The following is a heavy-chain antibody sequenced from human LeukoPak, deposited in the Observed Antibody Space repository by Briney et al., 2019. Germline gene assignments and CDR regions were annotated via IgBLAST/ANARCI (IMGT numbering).Heavy chain of an antibody. CDR3: ARVGSHSGSLSPIRRNYKYYYYMDV. V-gene: IGHV3-7*01. Sequence: QTGGSLRLSCAASGFTRSSYWMSWVRQAPGKGLEWVANIKQDGSEKYYVDSVKGRFTISRDNAKNSLYLQMNSLRAEDTAVYYCARVGSHSGSLSPIRRNYKYYYYMDVWGKGTTVTISS. CDR1: GFTRSSYW. D-gene: IGHD3-10*01. J-gene: IGHJ6*03. CDR2: IKQDGSEK.